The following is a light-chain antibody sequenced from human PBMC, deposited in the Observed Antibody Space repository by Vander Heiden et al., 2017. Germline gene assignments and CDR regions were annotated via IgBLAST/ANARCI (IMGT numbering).Light chain of an antibody. Sequence: EIVMAQSPATLSVSPGERATLSCRASQSVSSNLAWYKQKPGQGPRLLIYGAFTRATGIPARFSGSGAGTEFTLTISSRQSEDFAVYYCQQYNNCHPMTTFGQGTKLEIK. CDR2: GAF. CDR3: QQYNNCHPMTT. CDR1: QSVSSN. J-gene: IGKJ2*01. V-gene: IGKV3-15*01.